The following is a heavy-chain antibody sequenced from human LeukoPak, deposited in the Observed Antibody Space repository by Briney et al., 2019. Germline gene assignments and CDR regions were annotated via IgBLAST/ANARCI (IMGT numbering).Heavy chain of an antibody. V-gene: IGHV1-2*02. J-gene: IGHJ5*02. Sequence: GASVKVSCKASGYTFTGYYMHWVRQAPGQGLEWMGWINPNSGGTNYAQKFQGRVTMTRDTSISTAYMELSRLRSDDTAVYYCARDPVTTKYNWFDPWGQGTLVTVSS. D-gene: IGHD4-17*01. CDR2: INPNSGGT. CDR3: ARDPVTTKYNWFDP. CDR1: GYTFTGYY.